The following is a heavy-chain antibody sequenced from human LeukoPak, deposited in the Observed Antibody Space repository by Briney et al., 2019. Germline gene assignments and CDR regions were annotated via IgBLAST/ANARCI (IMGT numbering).Heavy chain of an antibody. CDR3: ARYSARHGFDL. J-gene: IGHJ3*01. Sequence: GGSLRLSCAASEFAFSSDAMHWVRQAPGKGLEYVSAISSNGGRTYYADSVQGRFTISRDNSKNTVYLQMDNLRTEDVAMYYCARYSARHGFDLWGQGTMVTASS. D-gene: IGHD6-6*01. V-gene: IGHV3-64*02. CDR2: ISSNGGRT. CDR1: EFAFSSDA.